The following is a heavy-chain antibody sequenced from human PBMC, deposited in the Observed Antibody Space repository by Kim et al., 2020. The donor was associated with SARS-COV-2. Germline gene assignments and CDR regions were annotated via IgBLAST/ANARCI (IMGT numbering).Heavy chain of an antibody. D-gene: IGHD6-13*01. V-gene: IGHV4-59*09. Sequence: SFKSRVTISVDTSKNQFALKLSSVTAADTAVYYCARGARIAAAVGYYFDYWGQGTLVTVSS. J-gene: IGHJ4*02. CDR3: ARGARIAAAVGYYFDY.